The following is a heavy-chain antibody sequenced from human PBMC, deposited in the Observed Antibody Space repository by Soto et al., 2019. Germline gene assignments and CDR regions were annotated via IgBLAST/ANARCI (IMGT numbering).Heavy chain of an antibody. CDR1: GFTYSNDA. CDR2: VSPGGDKT. CDR3: AKTRDSGGVVQF. J-gene: IGHJ4*02. D-gene: IGHD2-2*01. Sequence: EVQLLESGGGLAQPGGSLRLSCAASGFTYSNDAMAWVRQAPGQGLDWVAAVSPGGDKTFYADSVKGRFTTSRDNSKSTLYLHMNNLRADDTAIYFCAKTRDSGGVVQFWGQGTLVTVSS. V-gene: IGHV3-23*01.